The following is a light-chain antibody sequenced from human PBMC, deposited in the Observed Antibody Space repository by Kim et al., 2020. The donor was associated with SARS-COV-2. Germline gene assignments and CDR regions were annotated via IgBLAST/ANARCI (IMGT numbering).Light chain of an antibody. CDR2: DVN. J-gene: IGLJ2*01. CDR3: SSYTSSSTLI. Sequence: QSASVSGSPGQSITISCTGTSSDIGGYNYVSWYQQHPGNAPKVMIYDVNNRPSGVSNRFSGSKSGNTASLTISGLQAEDEADYYCSSYTSSSTLIFGGGTQLTVL. CDR1: SSDIGGYNY. V-gene: IGLV2-14*03.